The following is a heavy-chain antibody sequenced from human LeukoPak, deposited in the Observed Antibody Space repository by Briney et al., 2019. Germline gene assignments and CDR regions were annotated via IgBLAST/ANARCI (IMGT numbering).Heavy chain of an antibody. CDR1: GFTFSSYS. Sequence: GGSLRLSCAASGFTFSSYSMNWVRQAPGKGLEWVSSISSSSSYIYYADTVKGRFTISRDNAKNSLYLQMNSLRAEDTAVYYCARDYYYDSSGYYYMDVWGKGTTVTVSS. CDR2: ISSSSSYI. V-gene: IGHV3-21*01. J-gene: IGHJ6*03. D-gene: IGHD3-22*01. CDR3: ARDYYYDSSGYYYMDV.